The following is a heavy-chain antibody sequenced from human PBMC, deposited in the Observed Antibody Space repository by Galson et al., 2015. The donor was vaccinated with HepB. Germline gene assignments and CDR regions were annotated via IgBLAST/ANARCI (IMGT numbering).Heavy chain of an antibody. V-gene: IGHV4/OR15-8*02. Sequence: KGLEWIGEVFHNGNTKYNPSLESRVILSIDTAKNQFSLKLTSVTAADTAVYYCARGYWSDSLYWFDPWGQGTLVTVSS. J-gene: IGHJ5*02. CDR3: ARGYWSDSLYWFDP. CDR2: VFHNGNT. D-gene: IGHD3-3*01.